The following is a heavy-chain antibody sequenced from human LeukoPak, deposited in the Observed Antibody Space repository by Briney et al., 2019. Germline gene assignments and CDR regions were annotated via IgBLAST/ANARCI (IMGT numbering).Heavy chain of an antibody. D-gene: IGHD6-19*01. V-gene: IGHV3-7*01. CDR2: IMQDGSGN. Sequence: GGSLRLSCAASGFTVSSNYMSWVRQAPGKGLEWVANIMQDGSGNYYVDSVRGRFTISRDNSKNSLYLQMNSLRVEDTAVYYCARADSSGKILDYWGQGTRVTVAS. CDR3: ARADSSGKILDY. CDR1: GFTVSSNY. J-gene: IGHJ4*02.